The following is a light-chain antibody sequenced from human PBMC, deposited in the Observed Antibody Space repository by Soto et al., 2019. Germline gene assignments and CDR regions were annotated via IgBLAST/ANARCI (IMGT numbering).Light chain of an antibody. CDR1: SSNIGSNT. J-gene: IGLJ3*02. CDR3: AAWDDSLNGPVWV. CDR2: SNN. Sequence: QAVVTQPPSASGTPGQRVTISCSGSSSNIGSNTVNWYQQLPGTAPKLLIYSNNQRPSGVPDRFSGSKSGTSASLAISGLQSEDEADYYCAAWDDSLNGPVWVFGGGTKLTVL. V-gene: IGLV1-44*01.